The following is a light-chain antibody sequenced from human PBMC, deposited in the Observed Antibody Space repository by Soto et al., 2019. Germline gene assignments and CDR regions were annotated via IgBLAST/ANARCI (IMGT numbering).Light chain of an antibody. V-gene: IGKV1-39*01. CDR2: AAS. CDR1: QSISSY. Sequence: DTQMTQSPSSLSASVGDRVTITCRASQSISSYLNWYQQKPGKAPKLLIYAASSLQSGVPSRFSGSGSGTDFTLTISSLQPEDFATYYCQQSYSTFYTFGQGTKLEIK. CDR3: QQSYSTFYT. J-gene: IGKJ2*01.